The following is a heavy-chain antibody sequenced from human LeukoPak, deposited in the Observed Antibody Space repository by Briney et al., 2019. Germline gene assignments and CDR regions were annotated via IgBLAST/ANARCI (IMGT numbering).Heavy chain of an antibody. D-gene: IGHD5-18*01. J-gene: IGHJ4*02. CDR3: ARPRRGDTYGPDY. CDR1: GYTFTNYW. V-gene: IGHV5-51*01. Sequence: PGESLKISCQGSGYTFTNYWIGWVRQLPGKGLEWMGIIYPDDSDTRYSPSFRGQITISADKSISTAYLQWSSLKASDTAMYYCARPRRGDTYGPDYWGQGTLVTVSS. CDR2: IYPDDSDT.